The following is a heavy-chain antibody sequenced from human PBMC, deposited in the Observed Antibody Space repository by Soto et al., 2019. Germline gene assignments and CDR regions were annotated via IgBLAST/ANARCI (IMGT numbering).Heavy chain of an antibody. CDR2: IYYSGST. CDR1: GGSVSSGSYY. D-gene: IGHD4-17*01. Sequence: QVQLQESGPGLVKPSETLSLTCTVSGGSVSSGSYYWSWIRQPPGKGLEWIGYIYYSGSTNYNPSLKGSVTMSVAPSKTPCSLARSSVTAEDTAVYYWATSYGDSDFDYWGQGTLVTVSS. J-gene: IGHJ4*02. CDR3: ATSYGDSDFDY. V-gene: IGHV4-61*01.